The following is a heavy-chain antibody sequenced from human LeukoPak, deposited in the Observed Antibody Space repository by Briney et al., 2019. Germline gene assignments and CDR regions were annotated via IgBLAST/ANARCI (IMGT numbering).Heavy chain of an antibody. Sequence: GKSLRLSCEGSGFNLNNYAVHWVRQAPGRGLEWVAVISSDGTSKYYADSVKGRFTISRDNSKNTLYLQINSLRAEDTAVYYCAKRTAGYNYGPNWFDSWGQGTLVTVSS. CDR2: ISSDGTSK. CDR3: AKRTAGYNYGPNWFDS. V-gene: IGHV3-30-3*02. J-gene: IGHJ5*01. D-gene: IGHD5-18*01. CDR1: GFNLNNYA.